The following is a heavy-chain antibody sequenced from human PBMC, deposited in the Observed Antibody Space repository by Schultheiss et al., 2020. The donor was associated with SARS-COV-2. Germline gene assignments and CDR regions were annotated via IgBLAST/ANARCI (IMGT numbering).Heavy chain of an antibody. CDR1: GFTFSSYS. D-gene: IGHD4/OR15-4a*01. CDR3: ARAMAGGVLTYGMDV. CDR2: ISGSGGST. V-gene: IGHV3-23*01. J-gene: IGHJ6*02. Sequence: GGSLRLSCAASGFTFSSYSMNWVRQAPGKGLEWVSAISGSGGSTYYADSVKGRFTISRDNSKNTLYLQMNSLRAEDTAVYYCARAMAGGVLTYGMDVWGQGTTVTVSS.